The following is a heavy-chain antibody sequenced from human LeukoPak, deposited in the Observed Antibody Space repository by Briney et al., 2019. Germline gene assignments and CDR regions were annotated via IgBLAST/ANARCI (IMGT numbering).Heavy chain of an antibody. Sequence: SVKVSCKASGYTFTGYYMHWVRQAPGQGLEWMGRIIPILGIANYAQKFQGRVTITADKSTSTAYMELSSLRSEDTAVYYCARDVRAYCGGDCYSAEYFQHWGQGTLVTVSS. D-gene: IGHD2-21*02. CDR2: IIPILGIA. V-gene: IGHV1-69*04. CDR3: ARDVRAYCGGDCYSAEYFQH. J-gene: IGHJ1*01. CDR1: GYTFTGYY.